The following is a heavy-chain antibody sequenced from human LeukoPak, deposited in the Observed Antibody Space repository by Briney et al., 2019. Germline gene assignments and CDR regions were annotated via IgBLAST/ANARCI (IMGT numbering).Heavy chain of an antibody. CDR2: IYYSGST. J-gene: IGHJ3*02. CDR1: GGSISSRSYY. CDR3: ATRYCSSTSCYGTDAFDI. V-gene: IGHV4-39*07. Sequence: SETLSLTCTVSGGSISSRSYYWGWIRQPPGKGLEWIGSIYYSGSTYYNPSLKSRFTISVDTSKNQFSLKLSSVTAADTAVYYCATRYCSSTSCYGTDAFDIWGQGTMVTVSS. D-gene: IGHD2-2*01.